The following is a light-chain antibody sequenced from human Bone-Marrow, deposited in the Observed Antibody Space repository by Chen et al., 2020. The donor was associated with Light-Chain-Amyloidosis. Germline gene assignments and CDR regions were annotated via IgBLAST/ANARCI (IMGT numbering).Light chain of an antibody. CDR3: QSADSSGTYEEI. V-gene: IGLV3-25*03. CDR2: RDT. J-gene: IGLJ2*01. Sequence: SYELTHPPSVSVSPGQTARITCSGDDLPTKYAYWYQQKPGQAPVLVIHRDTERPSGIAERFSGSSSGTTDTFTISGVQAEDEADDHCQSADSSGTYEEIFGGGTKLTVL. CDR1: DLPTKY.